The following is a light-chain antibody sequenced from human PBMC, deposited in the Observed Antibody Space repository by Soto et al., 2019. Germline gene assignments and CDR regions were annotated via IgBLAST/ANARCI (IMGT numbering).Light chain of an antibody. CDR2: EVN. Sequence: QSVLTQPASVSGSPGQSITISCAGTGSDVGAYNLVSWYQQHPGKAHKLIICEVNTRPSGISNRFYGSKSGDTASLTISGLQAENEADYFCCSYAGTVAYVFGTGTKVTVL. J-gene: IGLJ1*01. CDR1: GSDVGAYNL. V-gene: IGLV2-23*02. CDR3: CSYAGTVAYV.